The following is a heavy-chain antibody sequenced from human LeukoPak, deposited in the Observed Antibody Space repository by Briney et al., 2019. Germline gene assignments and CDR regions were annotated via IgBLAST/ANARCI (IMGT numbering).Heavy chain of an antibody. J-gene: IGHJ6*04. CDR1: GFTFSSYS. CDR2: ISSRSSTI. CDR3: ARSMYGQSYRMDV. D-gene: IGHD2-8*01. Sequence: PGGSLRLSCAASGFTFSSYSMNWVRQAPGKGREWVSYISSRSSTIYYADSVKGRFTLSRDNAKNSLYLQMNRLRGEDTAVYYWARSMYGQSYRMDVWGKGTTVTVSS. V-gene: IGHV3-48*04.